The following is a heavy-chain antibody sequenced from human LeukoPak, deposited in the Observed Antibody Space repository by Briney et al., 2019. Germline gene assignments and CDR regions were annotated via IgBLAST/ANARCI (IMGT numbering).Heavy chain of an antibody. D-gene: IGHD3/OR15-3a*01. J-gene: IGHJ4*02. CDR2: IIPIFGTA. V-gene: IGHV1-69*05. CDR1: GDTFSSYA. CDR3: AREDWDLDY. Sequence: SVKVSCKASGDTFSSYAICWVQQAPGQGLEWMGRIIPIFGTANYAQKFQGRVTITTDESTSTAYMELSSLRSEDTAVYYCAREDWDLDYWGQGTLVTVSS.